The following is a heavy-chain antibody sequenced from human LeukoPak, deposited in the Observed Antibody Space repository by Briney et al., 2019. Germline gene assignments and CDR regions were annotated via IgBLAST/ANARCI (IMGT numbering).Heavy chain of an antibody. CDR2: IIPIFGTP. V-gene: IGHV1-69*01. CDR3: ARPKHWGYTGTRGWFDP. J-gene: IGHJ5*02. D-gene: IGHD1-1*01. CDR1: GGTFSNYA. Sequence: SVKVSCKASGGTFSNYAISWVRQAPGQGLEWMGGIIPIFGTPNYAQRFQGRVTITADESTSTAYMELSSLRSEDTAVYYCARPKHWGYTGTRGWFDPWGQGTLVTVSS.